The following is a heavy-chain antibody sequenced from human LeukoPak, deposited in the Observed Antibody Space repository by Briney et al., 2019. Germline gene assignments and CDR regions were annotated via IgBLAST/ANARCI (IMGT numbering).Heavy chain of an antibody. J-gene: IGHJ2*01. CDR1: GFTLSDYY. CDR2: ISSSGSTI. D-gene: IGHD3-16*01. CDR3: ARGPPGGGSATWYFDL. V-gene: IGHV3-11*01. Sequence: GGSLRLSCAASGFTLSDYYMSWIRQAPGEGLEWVSYISSSGSTIYYAGSVKGRFTISRDNAKNSLFLQMNSLRAEATAVYYCARGPPGGGSATWYFDLWGRGTLVTVSS.